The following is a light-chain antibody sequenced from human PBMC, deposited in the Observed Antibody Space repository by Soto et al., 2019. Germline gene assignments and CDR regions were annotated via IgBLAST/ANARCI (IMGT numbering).Light chain of an antibody. CDR1: QSVGNS. J-gene: IGKJ5*01. CDR3: QQYNGWPIT. Sequence: MTQSPSSVSASVGDRVTITCRASQSVGNSLAWHQQKPGQAPRLLIYGASTRATGFPARFSGSGSGTEFTLTISSLQSEDFAVYYCQQYNGWPITFGQGTRLEIK. V-gene: IGKV3-15*01. CDR2: GAS.